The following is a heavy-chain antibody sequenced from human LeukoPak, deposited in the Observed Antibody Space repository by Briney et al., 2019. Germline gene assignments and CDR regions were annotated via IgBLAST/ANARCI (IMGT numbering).Heavy chain of an antibody. CDR3: ARDHIVVVVAATHNWFDP. D-gene: IGHD2-15*01. CDR2: IYYSGST. CDR1: GGSISSSSYY. V-gene: IGHV4-39*07. J-gene: IGHJ5*02. Sequence: SETLSLTCTVSGGSISSSSYYWGWIRQPPGKGLEWIGSIYYSGSTYYNPSLKSRVTISVDTSKNQSSLKLSSVTAADTAVYYCARDHIVVVVAATHNWFDPWGQGTLVTVSS.